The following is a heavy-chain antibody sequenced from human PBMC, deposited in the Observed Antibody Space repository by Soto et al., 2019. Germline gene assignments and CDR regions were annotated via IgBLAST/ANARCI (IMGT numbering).Heavy chain of an antibody. J-gene: IGHJ4*02. D-gene: IGHD4-17*01. CDR2: INPNSGGT. V-gene: IGHV1-2*02. CDR1: GYTFTSYG. Sequence: ASVKVSCKASGYTFTSYGISWVRQAPGQGLEWMGWINPNSGGTNYAQKFQGRVTMTRDTSISTAYMELSRLRSDDTAVYYCGRGSPTVVTDYWGQGTLVTVSS. CDR3: GRGSPTVVTDY.